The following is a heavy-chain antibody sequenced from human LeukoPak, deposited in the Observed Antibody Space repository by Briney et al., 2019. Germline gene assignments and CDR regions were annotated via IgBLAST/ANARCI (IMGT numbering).Heavy chain of an antibody. J-gene: IGHJ4*02. V-gene: IGHV4-39*01. CDR2: LYFSGNP. D-gene: IGHD6-19*01. CDR1: GASVSSSDYY. Sequence: SETLSLTCTVSGASVSSSDYYWGWIRQPPGMRLEWIGNLYFSGNPYYNPSLNSRVTISVDTSKNQFSLKMRSVTAADTAVYYCARLGSGYPTPGYWGQGTLVTVSS. CDR3: ARLGSGYPTPGY.